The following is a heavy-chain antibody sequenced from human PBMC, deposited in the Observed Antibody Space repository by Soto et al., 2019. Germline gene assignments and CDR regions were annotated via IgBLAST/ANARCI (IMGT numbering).Heavy chain of an antibody. CDR2: IYYSGST. CDR3: ARDSSFGEPFDY. J-gene: IGHJ4*02. Sequence: SETLSLTCTVSGGSISSGDYYWSWIRQHPGKGLEWIGYIYYSGSTYYNPSLKSRVTISLDTPKNQFSLKLTSVTAADTAVYYCARDSSFGEPFDYWGQGTLVTVSS. CDR1: GGSISSGDYY. D-gene: IGHD3-10*01. V-gene: IGHV4-31*03.